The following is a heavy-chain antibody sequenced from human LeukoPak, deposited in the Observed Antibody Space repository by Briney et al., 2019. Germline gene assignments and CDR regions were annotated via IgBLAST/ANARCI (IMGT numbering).Heavy chain of an antibody. V-gene: IGHV4-34*01. Sequence: SETLSLTCAVYGGSFSGYYWSWIRRPPGKGLEWIGEINHSGSTNYNPSLKSRVTISVDTSKNQFSLKLSSVTAADTAVYYCARGQQQPWGWFDPWGQGTLVTVSS. J-gene: IGHJ5*02. D-gene: IGHD6-13*01. CDR1: GGSFSGYY. CDR2: INHSGST. CDR3: ARGQQQPWGWFDP.